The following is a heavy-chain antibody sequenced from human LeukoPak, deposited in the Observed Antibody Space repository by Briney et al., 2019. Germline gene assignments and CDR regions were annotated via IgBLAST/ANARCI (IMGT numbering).Heavy chain of an antibody. Sequence: GGSLRLSCAASGLIVSNNYMSWVRQAPGKGLEWVSIVYSGGHTYYADSVKGRFTISRDKSKNTLYLQMSSLRAEDTAVYYCARGIRDCSRTTCYQPFDYWGQGALVTVSS. D-gene: IGHD2-2*01. CDR1: GLIVSNNY. CDR3: ARGIRDCSRTTCYQPFDY. J-gene: IGHJ4*02. CDR2: VYSGGHT. V-gene: IGHV3-53*01.